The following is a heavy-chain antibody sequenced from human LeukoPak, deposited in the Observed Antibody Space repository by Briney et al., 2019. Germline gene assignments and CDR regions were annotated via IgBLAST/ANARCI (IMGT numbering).Heavy chain of an antibody. CDR2: IYYSGGT. Sequence: PSETLSLTCTVSGGSISSYYWSWIRQPPGKGLEWIGYIYYSGGTNYNPSLKSRVTISVDTSKNQFSLKLSSVTAADTAVYYCARGTPITIFGVVNPSPNWFDPWGQGTLVTVSS. CDR1: GGSISSYY. J-gene: IGHJ5*02. V-gene: IGHV4-59*01. D-gene: IGHD3-3*01. CDR3: ARGTPITIFGVVNPSPNWFDP.